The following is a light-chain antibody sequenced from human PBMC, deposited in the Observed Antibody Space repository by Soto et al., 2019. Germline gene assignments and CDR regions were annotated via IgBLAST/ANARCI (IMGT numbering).Light chain of an antibody. Sequence: EIVLTQSPDTLSLSPGERATLSCRASQSINSNYLAWYQQKPGQGPRPLIYGASSRATGIPHRFSGSGSGTDFTLTISRLEPEDFAVYYCQQYDSSPRTFGQGTKVEIK. CDR2: GAS. J-gene: IGKJ1*01. CDR1: QSINSNY. V-gene: IGKV3-20*01. CDR3: QQYDSSPRT.